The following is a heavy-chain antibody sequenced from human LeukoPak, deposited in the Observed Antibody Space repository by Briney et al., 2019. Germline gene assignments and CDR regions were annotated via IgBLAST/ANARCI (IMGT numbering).Heavy chain of an antibody. CDR3: AKDGSGSPYYFDY. J-gene: IGHJ4*02. CDR2: ISSSSSYI. V-gene: IGHV3-21*04. CDR1: GFTFSSYS. Sequence: GGSLRLSCAASGFTFSSYSMNWVRQAPGKGLEWVSSISSSSSYIYYADSVKGRFTISRDNAKNSLYLQMNSLRAEDTAVYYCAKDGSGSPYYFDYWAQGTLVTVSS. D-gene: IGHD1-26*01.